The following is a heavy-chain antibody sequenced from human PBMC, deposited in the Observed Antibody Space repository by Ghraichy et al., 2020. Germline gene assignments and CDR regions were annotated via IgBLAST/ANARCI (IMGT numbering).Heavy chain of an antibody. CDR2: VNSVGST. CDR3: ARRRVEDDPISATNWFDP. J-gene: IGHJ5*02. D-gene: IGHD2-15*01. Sequence: IGRVNSVGSTIYNPSLKSRVTISVATSNNQFSLRLSSLTAADTAVYYCARRRVEDDPISATNWFDPW. V-gene: IGHV4-4*07.